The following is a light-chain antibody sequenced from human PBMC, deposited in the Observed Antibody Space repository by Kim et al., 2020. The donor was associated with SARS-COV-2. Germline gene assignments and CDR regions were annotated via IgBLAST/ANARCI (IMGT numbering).Light chain of an antibody. CDR1: QSISSNF. Sequence: EIVLTQSPGTLSLSPGERATLSCRASQSISSNFLAWYQQKPGQAPRLLIYGASSGATGIPDKFSGSGSGTDFTLTISRLEPEDFAVYYCQQYGSSPITFGRGTRLEIK. CDR2: GAS. CDR3: QQYGSSPIT. J-gene: IGKJ5*01. V-gene: IGKV3-20*01.